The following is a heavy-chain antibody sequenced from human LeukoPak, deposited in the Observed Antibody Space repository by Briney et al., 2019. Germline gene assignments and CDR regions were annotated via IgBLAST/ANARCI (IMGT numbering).Heavy chain of an antibody. Sequence: PSETLSLTCTVSGGSISSYYWSWIRQPPGKGLQWIGYIYYSGSTNYNPSLTSRVTMSVDTSTNQLPLKLSSVTAADTAVYYCASGVGYSGSNPFDYWGQGTLVTVSS. D-gene: IGHD5-12*01. CDR3: ASGVGYSGSNPFDY. CDR2: IYYSGST. V-gene: IGHV4-59*01. J-gene: IGHJ4*02. CDR1: GGSISSYY.